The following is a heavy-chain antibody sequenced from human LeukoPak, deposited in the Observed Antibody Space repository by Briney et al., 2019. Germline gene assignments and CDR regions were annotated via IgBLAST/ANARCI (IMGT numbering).Heavy chain of an antibody. CDR2: IKHDGSEK. D-gene: IGHD1-7*01. V-gene: IGHV3-7*01. CDR1: GFIFTNYF. CDR3: ARAGSFWHYVY. J-gene: IGHJ4*02. Sequence: GGSLRLSCAASGFIFTNYFMSWVRQAPGKGLEWVASIKHDGSEKYYVDSVKGRFTISRDNAKNSLSLQMNGLRVEDTAVYYCARAGSFWHYVYWGQGTLVTVSS.